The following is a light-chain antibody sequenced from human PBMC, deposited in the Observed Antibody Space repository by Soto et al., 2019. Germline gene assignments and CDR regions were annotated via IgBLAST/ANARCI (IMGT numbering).Light chain of an antibody. J-gene: IGLJ3*02. CDR1: NIGSKS. CDR3: QVWDISSGDVV. CDR2: YDS. Sequence: SYELTQPPSVSVAPGKTACVACGGRNIGSKSVHWYQKKSGQAPVLVMYYDSDRPSGIPERFSGSNSGNTATLTISRVEAGDEADYYCQVWDISSGDVVFGGGTQLTVL. V-gene: IGLV3-21*01.